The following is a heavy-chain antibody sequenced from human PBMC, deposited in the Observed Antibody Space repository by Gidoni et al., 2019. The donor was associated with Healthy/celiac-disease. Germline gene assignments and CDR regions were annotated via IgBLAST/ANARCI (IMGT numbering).Heavy chain of an antibody. J-gene: IGHJ4*02. CDR1: GGSFSGYY. D-gene: IGHD4-17*01. V-gene: IGHV4-34*01. CDR2: INHSGST. Sequence: QVQLQQWGAGLLKPSETLSLTCAVYGGSFSGYYWSWIRQPPGKGLEWIGEINHSGSTNYNPSLKSRVTISVDTSKNQFSLKLSSVTAADTAVYYCARRDPPFYGDYAIDYWGQGTLVTVSS. CDR3: ARRDPPFYGDYAIDY.